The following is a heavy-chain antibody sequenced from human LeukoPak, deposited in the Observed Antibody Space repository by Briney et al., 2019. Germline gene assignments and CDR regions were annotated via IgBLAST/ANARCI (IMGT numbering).Heavy chain of an antibody. CDR2: IYYSGST. Sequence: PSETLSLTCTVSGGSISSGGYYWSWIRQHPGKGLEWIGCIYYSGSTYYNPSLKSRVTISVDTSKNQFSLKLSSVTAADTAVYYCARDATYSSSWYGYYYGMDVWGQGTTVTVSS. V-gene: IGHV4-31*03. D-gene: IGHD6-13*01. J-gene: IGHJ6*02. CDR1: GGSISSGGYY. CDR3: ARDATYSSSWYGYYYGMDV.